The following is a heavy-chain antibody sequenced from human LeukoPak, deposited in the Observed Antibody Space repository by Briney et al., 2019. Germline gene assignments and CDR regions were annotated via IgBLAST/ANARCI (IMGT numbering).Heavy chain of an antibody. J-gene: IGHJ4*02. V-gene: IGHV4-30-2*01. D-gene: IGHD6-13*01. CDR3: ARVGSYSSSWYDLDY. Sequence: SETLSLTCAVSGGSISSGGYSWSWIRQPPGKGLEWIGYIYHSGSTNYNPSLKSRVTISVDTSKNQFSLKLSSVTAADTAVYYCARVGSYSSSWYDLDYWGQGTLVTVSS. CDR2: IYHSGST. CDR1: GGSISSGGYS.